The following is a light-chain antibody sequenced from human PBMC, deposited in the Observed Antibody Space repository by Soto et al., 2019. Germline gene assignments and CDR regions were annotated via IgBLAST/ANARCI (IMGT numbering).Light chain of an antibody. CDR2: EGS. J-gene: IGLJ2*01. CDR1: SSDVGSYNL. CDR3: CSYAGSSTV. V-gene: IGLV2-23*01. Sequence: QSVLTQPASVSGSPGQSITISCTGTSSDVGSYNLVSWYQQHPGKAPKLMIYEGSKRPSGVSNRFSGSKSGNTASLTISGLQAEDEADDYCCSYAGSSTVFGGGTKLTVL.